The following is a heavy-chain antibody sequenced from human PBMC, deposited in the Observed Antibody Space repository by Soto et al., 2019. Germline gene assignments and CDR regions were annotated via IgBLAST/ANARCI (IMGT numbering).Heavy chain of an antibody. J-gene: IGHJ5*02. V-gene: IGHV4-59*01. Sequence: ETLSLTCTVFGGSIDDYYWSWIRQPPGKGLEWIGHISDRGSTDYNPSLKSRATILVDTSKKQFSLRLTSVTAADTAFYYCARDRWTTRANWFDPWGQGTLVTVSS. CDR2: ISDRGST. CDR1: GGSIDDYY. CDR3: ARDRWTTRANWFDP. D-gene: IGHD1-1*01.